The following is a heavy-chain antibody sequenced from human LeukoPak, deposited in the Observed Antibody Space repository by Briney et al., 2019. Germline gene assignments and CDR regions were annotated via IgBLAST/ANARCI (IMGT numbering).Heavy chain of an antibody. CDR2: IKPDGSEK. J-gene: IGHJ4*02. D-gene: IGHD3-3*01. CDR1: GFTFRDYW. CDR3: ARDTKMTPDC. V-gene: IGHV3-7*01. Sequence: GGSLRLSCVGSGFTFRDYWMIWVRQAPGKGLEWVANIKPDGSEKYYVDSVKGRFTVSRDNAKNTLYLQMNSLRAEDTAVYYCARDTKMTPDCWGQGTLVTVSS.